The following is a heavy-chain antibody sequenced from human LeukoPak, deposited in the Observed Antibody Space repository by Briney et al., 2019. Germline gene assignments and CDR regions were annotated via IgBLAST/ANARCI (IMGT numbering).Heavy chain of an antibody. CDR2: INHSGGT. D-gene: IGHD3-10*01. CDR3: ARAAQLLWSRGWFDP. J-gene: IGHJ5*02. V-gene: IGHV4-34*01. Sequence: PSETLSLTCAVYGGSFSGYYWSWIRQPPGKGLEWIGEINHSGGTNYNPSLKSRVTISVDTSKNQFSLKLSSVTAADTAVYYCARAAQLLWSRGWFDPWGQGTLVTVSP. CDR1: GGSFSGYY.